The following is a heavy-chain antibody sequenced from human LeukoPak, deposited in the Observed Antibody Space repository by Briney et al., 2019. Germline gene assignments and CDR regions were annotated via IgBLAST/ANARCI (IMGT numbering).Heavy chain of an antibody. CDR3: AKGRLENSYGDFDY. CDR1: GFTFDDYA. J-gene: IGHJ4*02. D-gene: IGHD5-18*01. Sequence: PGGSLRLSCAASGFTFDDYAMHWVRQAPGKGLEWVSGISWNSGSIGYADSVKGRFTISRDNAKNSLYLQMNSLRAEDTALYYCAKGRLENSYGDFDYWGQGTLVTVPS. V-gene: IGHV3-9*01. CDR2: ISWNSGSI.